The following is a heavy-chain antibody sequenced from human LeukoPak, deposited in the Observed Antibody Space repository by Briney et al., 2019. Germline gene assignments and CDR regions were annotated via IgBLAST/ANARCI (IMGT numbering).Heavy chain of an antibody. Sequence: GGSLRLSCAASAGFTFSDYWMNWVRQAPGKGLEWVAIIKQDGREKLYVDSVKGRFTISRDNSKNTLYLQMNSLRAEDTAVYYCAKGYCSSTGCPEGVWYNWFDPWGQGTLVTVSS. CDR3: AKGYCSSTGCPEGVWYNWFDP. V-gene: IGHV3-7*03. D-gene: IGHD2-2*01. CDR2: IKQDGREK. J-gene: IGHJ5*02. CDR1: AGFTFSDYW.